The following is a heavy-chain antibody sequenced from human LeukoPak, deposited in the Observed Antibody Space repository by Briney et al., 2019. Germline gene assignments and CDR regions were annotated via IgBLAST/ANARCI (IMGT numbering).Heavy chain of an antibody. J-gene: IGHJ4*02. D-gene: IGHD6-13*01. CDR1: GYTFTSYY. Sequence: ASVKVSCKASGYTFTSYYMHWVRQAPGQGLEWMGIINPSGGSTSYAQKFQGRVTMTEDTSTDTAYMELSSLRSEDTAVYYCATPTRSIAAAGYDYWGQGTLVTVSS. V-gene: IGHV1-46*01. CDR2: INPSGGST. CDR3: ATPTRSIAAAGYDY.